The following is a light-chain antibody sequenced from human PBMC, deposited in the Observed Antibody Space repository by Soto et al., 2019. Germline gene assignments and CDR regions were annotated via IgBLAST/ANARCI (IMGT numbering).Light chain of an antibody. Sequence: QPVLTQPPSASGTPGQRVTISCFGSNSNIGSSPVNWYQQLPGTAPKLLIHSNDKRPSGVPDRFSGSKSGTSASLAFSGLRSEDEAAYYCAAWDDTLNGFVFGTGTKVTVL. CDR2: SND. V-gene: IGLV1-44*01. J-gene: IGLJ1*01. CDR3: AAWDDTLNGFV. CDR1: NSNIGSSP.